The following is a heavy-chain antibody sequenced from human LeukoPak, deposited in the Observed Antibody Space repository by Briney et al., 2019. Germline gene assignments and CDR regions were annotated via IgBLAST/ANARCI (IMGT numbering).Heavy chain of an antibody. CDR2: ISAYNGNT. J-gene: IGHJ6*02. CDR1: GYTFTGYY. V-gene: IGHV1-18*04. CDR3: ARYCSSTSCYTVNYYYGMDV. Sequence: ASVKVSCKASGYTFTGYYMHWVRQAPGQGLEWMGWISAYNGNTNYAQKLQGRVTMTTDTSTSTAYMELRSLRSDDTAVYYCARYCSSTSCYTVNYYYGMDVWGQGTTVTVSS. D-gene: IGHD2-2*02.